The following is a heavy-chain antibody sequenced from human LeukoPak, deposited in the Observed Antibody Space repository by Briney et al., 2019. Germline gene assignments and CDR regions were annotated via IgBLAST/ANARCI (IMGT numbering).Heavy chain of an antibody. V-gene: IGHV3-66*01. CDR1: GFTVSSNY. J-gene: IGHJ3*02. CDR3: ARVKALHAFDI. CDR2: IYSGGST. Sequence: GGSLRLSCAASGFTVSSNYMSWVRRAPGKGLEWVSVIYSGGSTYYADSVKGRFTISRDNSKNTLYLQMNSLRAEDTAVYYCARVKALHAFDIWGQGTMVTVSS. D-gene: IGHD2-21*01.